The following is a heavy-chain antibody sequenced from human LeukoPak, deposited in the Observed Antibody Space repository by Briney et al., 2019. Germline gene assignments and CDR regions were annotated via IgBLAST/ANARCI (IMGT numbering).Heavy chain of an antibody. CDR1: GYTFTDYY. CDR2: VDPEDGET. J-gene: IGHJ5*02. D-gene: IGHD1-26*01. Sequence: ASVKVSCKVSGYTFTDYYMHWVQQAPGKGLEWMGLVDPEDGETIYAEKFQGRATITADTSTDTAYMELSSLRSEDTAVYYCATGYSGSQGDFDPWGQGTLVTVSS. V-gene: IGHV1-69-2*01. CDR3: ATGYSGSQGDFDP.